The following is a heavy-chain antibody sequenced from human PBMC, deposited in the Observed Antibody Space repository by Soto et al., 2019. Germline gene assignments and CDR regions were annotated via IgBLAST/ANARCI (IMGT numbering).Heavy chain of an antibody. J-gene: IGHJ4*02. CDR2: IYYSGST. D-gene: IGHD3-9*01. V-gene: IGHV4-59*01. CDR3: ARLYYDILTSYRKFDY. Sequence: SETLSLTCTVSGGSISSYYWSWIRQPPGKGLEWIGYIYYSGSTNYNPSLKSRVTISVDTSKNQFSLKLSSVTAADTAVYYCARLYYDILTSYRKFDYWGQGTLVTVSS. CDR1: GGSISSYY.